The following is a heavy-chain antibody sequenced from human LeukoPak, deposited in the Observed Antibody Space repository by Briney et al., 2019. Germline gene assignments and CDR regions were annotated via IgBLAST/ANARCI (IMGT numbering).Heavy chain of an antibody. CDR2: IIPIFGTA. J-gene: IGHJ4*02. Sequence: ASVKVSCKASGGTFSSYAISWVRQAPGQGLEWMGGIIPIFGTANYAQKFQGRVTFTADESTSTAYMELSSLRSEDTAVYYCARGGGSHLFDYWGQGTLVTVSS. D-gene: IGHD3-16*01. V-gene: IGHV1-69*01. CDR1: GGTFSSYA. CDR3: ARGGGSHLFDY.